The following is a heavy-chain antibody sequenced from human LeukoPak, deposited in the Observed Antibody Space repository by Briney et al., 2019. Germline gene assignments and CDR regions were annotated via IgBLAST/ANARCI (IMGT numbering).Heavy chain of an antibody. D-gene: IGHD6-6*01. CDR2: INHSGST. CDR1: GGSFGGYY. J-gene: IGHJ4*02. CDR3: ARALAARRGGTDY. Sequence: SETLSLTCAVYGGSFGGYYWSWIRQPPGKGLEWIGEINHSGSTNYNPSLKSRVTISVDTSKNQFSLKLSSVTAADTAVYYCARALAARRGGTDYWGQGTLVTVSS. V-gene: IGHV4-34*01.